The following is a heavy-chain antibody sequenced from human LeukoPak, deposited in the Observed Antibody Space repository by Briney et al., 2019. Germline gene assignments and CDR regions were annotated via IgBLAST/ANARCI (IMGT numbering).Heavy chain of an antibody. CDR3: ARDTALYRPDAFDI. CDR1: GYTFTGYY. CDR2: INPNSGGT. D-gene: IGHD2-2*02. Sequence: VASVKVSCKASGYTFTGYYMHWVRQAPGQGLEWMGWINPNSGGTNYAQKFQGRATMTRDTSISTAYMELSRLRSDDTAVYYCARDTALYRPDAFDIWGQGTMVTVSS. V-gene: IGHV1-2*02. J-gene: IGHJ3*02.